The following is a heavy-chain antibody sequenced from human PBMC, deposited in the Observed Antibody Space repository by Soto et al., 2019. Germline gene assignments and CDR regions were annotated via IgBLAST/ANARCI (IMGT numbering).Heavy chain of an antibody. CDR2: IYWNDEK. V-gene: IGHV2-5*01. Sequence: QITWKESGPTLMKPTQTLTLTCTVSGFSLSTTAVGVGWVRQPPGKSLEWLGLIYWNDEKRYSPSLKTRLTITKDASKNQVVLTMINMDPVDTATYSCGHWGYSTGWSAYWGQGSPVTVSS. CDR1: GFSLSTTAVG. J-gene: IGHJ4*02. D-gene: IGHD6-19*01. CDR3: GHWGYSTGWSAY.